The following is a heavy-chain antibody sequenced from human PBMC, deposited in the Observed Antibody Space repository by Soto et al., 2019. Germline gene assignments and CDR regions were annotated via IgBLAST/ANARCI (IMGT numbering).Heavy chain of an antibody. CDR2: IIPILGIA. CDR1: GGTFSIYT. V-gene: IGHV1-69*04. J-gene: IGHJ4*02. Sequence: SAEVSCKASGGTFSIYTIIWVRQAPGQGLEWMGRIIPILGIANYAQKFQGRVTITADKSTSTAYMELSSLRSEDTAVYYFAGDDATSDYWGQGTLVTVSS. D-gene: IGHD1-26*01. CDR3: AGDDATSDY.